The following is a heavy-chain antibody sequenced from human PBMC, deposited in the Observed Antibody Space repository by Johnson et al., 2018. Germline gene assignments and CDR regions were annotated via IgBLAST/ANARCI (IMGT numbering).Heavy chain of an antibody. D-gene: IGHD4-11*01. CDR3: ARDASRDYPDAFDI. Sequence: QLVESGGGVVQPGRSLRLSCAASGFTFSSYGMHWVRQAPGKGLEWVAVISYDGSNKYYADSVKGRFTISRDNSKNTLYLQMNSLRAEDTAVYYCARDASRDYPDAFDIWGQGTMVTVSS. V-gene: IGHV3-30*03. CDR2: ISYDGSNK. CDR1: GFTFSSYG. J-gene: IGHJ3*02.